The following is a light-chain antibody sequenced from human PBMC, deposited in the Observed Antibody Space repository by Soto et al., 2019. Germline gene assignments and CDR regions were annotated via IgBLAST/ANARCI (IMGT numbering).Light chain of an antibody. CDR2: DAY. CDR1: QSFRGL. V-gene: IGKV3-11*01. Sequence: VLTHSPFTLSLSPGDSATLSCRASQSFRGLLAWYQQKPGQAPRLLIYDAYNRATGIPPRFSGSGSGTDFTLTISSLEPEDSAVYYCQQRHMWPITFGQGTRLEIK. J-gene: IGKJ5*01. CDR3: QQRHMWPIT.